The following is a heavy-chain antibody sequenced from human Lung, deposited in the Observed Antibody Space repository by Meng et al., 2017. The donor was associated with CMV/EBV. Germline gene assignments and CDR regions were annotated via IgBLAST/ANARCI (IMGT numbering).Heavy chain of an antibody. D-gene: IGHD1-26*01. CDR2: INPMFGTV. Sequence: KAYGGSFSSYTFSWVRQAPGQGLEWMGEINPMFGTVSSAQKFQGRVTITADESTTTAYMDLSSLRSDDTALYFCARGSAVGAMGCDYWGQGTLVTVSS. CDR1: GGSFSSYT. CDR3: ARGSAVGAMGCDY. J-gene: IGHJ4*02. V-gene: IGHV1-69*01.